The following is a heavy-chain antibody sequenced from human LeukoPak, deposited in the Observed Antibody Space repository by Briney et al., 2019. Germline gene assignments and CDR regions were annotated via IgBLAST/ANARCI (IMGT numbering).Heavy chain of an antibody. D-gene: IGHD3-22*01. CDR1: GFTFSSYA. V-gene: IGHV3-30*04. CDR2: ISYDGSNK. CDR3: AIPNADYYDSSGYHLDY. Sequence: PGGSLRLSCAASGFTFSSYAMHWVRQAPGKGLGWVAVISYDGSNKYYADSVKGRFTISRDNSKNTLYLQMNSLRSEDTAVYYCAIPNADYYDSSGYHLDYWGQGTLVTVSS. J-gene: IGHJ4*02.